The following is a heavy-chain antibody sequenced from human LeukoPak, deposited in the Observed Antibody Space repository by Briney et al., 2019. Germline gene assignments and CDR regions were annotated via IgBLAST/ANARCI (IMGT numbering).Heavy chain of an antibody. CDR3: ALSTTTVTTRTLDY. J-gene: IGHJ4*02. D-gene: IGHD4-17*01. CDR1: GGSFSNYF. V-gene: IGHV4-34*01. Sequence: PSETLSLTCTVSGGSFSNYFWTWIHQPPGKGLEWIGEISLSGTIKYNPSLKSRVTISVDTSKNQFSLKLSTVTAADTAVYYCALSTTTVTTRTLDYWGQGALVIVSS. CDR2: ISLSGTI.